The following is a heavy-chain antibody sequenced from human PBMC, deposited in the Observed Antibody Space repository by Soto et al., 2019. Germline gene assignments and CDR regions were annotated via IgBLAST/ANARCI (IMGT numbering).Heavy chain of an antibody. CDR3: ARHSFDGHSHCYILDY. J-gene: IGHJ4*02. D-gene: IGHD2-2*02. Sequence: QLQLQESGPGLVKPSETLSLTCTVSGGSISSSSYYWGWIRQPPGKGLEWIGSIYYSGSTYYNPSLKSRVTISVDTSKNQFSLKLSSVTAADTAVYYCARHSFDGHSHCYILDYWGQGTLVTVSS. CDR1: GGSISSSSYY. V-gene: IGHV4-39*01. CDR2: IYYSGST.